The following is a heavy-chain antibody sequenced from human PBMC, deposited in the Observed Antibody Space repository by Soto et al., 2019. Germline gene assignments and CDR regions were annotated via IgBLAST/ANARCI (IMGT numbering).Heavy chain of an antibody. Sequence: SETLSLTCTVSGGSISSYYWSWIRQPPGKGLKWIGYIYYSGSTNYNPSLKSRVTISVDTSKNQFSLKLSPVTAADTTVYYCAGFYGSLFDYWGQGTLVSVTS. CDR3: AGFYGSLFDY. J-gene: IGHJ4*02. CDR1: GGSISSYY. V-gene: IGHV4-59*12. D-gene: IGHD3-10*01. CDR2: IYYSGST.